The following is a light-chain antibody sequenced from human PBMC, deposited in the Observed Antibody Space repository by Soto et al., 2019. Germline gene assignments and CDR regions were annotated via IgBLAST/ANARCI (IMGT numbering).Light chain of an antibody. CDR1: QSVSGSY. V-gene: IGKV3-20*01. J-gene: IGKJ1*01. CDR3: QQYGTSPET. CDR2: GAS. Sequence: IVLTQSPGTLSLSPLERATLSFMSSQSVSGSYLAWYQQKPGQAPRLLISGASSRATGIPDRFSGSGSGTDFTLTISRLEPEDLAVYYCQQYGTSPETFGQGTKVDI.